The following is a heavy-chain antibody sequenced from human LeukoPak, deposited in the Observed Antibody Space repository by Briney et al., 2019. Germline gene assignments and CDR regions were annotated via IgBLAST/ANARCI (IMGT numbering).Heavy chain of an antibody. J-gene: IGHJ4*02. CDR3: ARLLRSSGWFSY. V-gene: IGHV4-34*01. CDR1: GGSFSGYY. CDR2: INHSGST. Sequence: SETLSLTCAVYGGSFSGYYWSWIRQPPGKGLEWIGEINHSGSTNYNPSLKSRVTISVDTSKNQFSLKLSSVTAADTAVYYCARLLRSSGWFSYWGQGTLVTVSS. D-gene: IGHD6-19*01.